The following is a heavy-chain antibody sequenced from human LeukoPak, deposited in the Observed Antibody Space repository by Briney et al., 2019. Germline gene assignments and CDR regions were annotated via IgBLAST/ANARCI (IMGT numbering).Heavy chain of an antibody. J-gene: IGHJ4*02. Sequence: GGSLRLSCATSGFTFSSYAMSWVRQAPGKGLEWVSAISGSGGSTYYADSVKGRFTISRDNSKNTLYLQMNSLRAEDTAVYYCAKALTYYDILTGHYDYWGQGTLVTVSS. CDR3: AKALTYYDILTGHYDY. CDR1: GFTFSSYA. D-gene: IGHD3-9*01. CDR2: ISGSGGST. V-gene: IGHV3-23*01.